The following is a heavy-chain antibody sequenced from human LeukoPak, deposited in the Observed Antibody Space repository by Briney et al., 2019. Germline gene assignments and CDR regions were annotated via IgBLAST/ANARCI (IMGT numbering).Heavy chain of an antibody. CDR2: IGTAYDT. CDR3: ARAGLWFSDAFDI. Sequence: PGGSLRLSCAASGFTFSTYDMHWVRQATGKGLEWVSGIGTAYDTHYPDSVKGRFTISRENAKNSFYLQMNSLTVGDTAVYYCARAGLWFSDAFDIWGQGTMVTVSS. CDR1: GFTFSTYD. D-gene: IGHD5-18*01. V-gene: IGHV3-13*01. J-gene: IGHJ3*02.